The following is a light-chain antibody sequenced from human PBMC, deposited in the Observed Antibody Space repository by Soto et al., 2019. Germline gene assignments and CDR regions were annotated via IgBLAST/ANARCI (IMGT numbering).Light chain of an antibody. CDR3: STCAGRTSRYL. J-gene: IGLJ1*01. Sequence: QSVLTQPPSASRSPGRSVIISCPRANSDVGSYKFVSWYQQHPGKAPKLLIYEVTKRPSGVPDRFSGSKSGNTASLTVSGLQAEDEAVYYCSTCAGRTSRYLFGSGTNVTAL. CDR2: EVT. CDR1: NSDVGSYKF. V-gene: IGLV2-8*01.